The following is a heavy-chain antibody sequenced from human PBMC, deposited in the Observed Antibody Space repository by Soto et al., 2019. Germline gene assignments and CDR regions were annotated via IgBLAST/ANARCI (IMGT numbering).Heavy chain of an antibody. CDR3: TKGSEVARQELDY. D-gene: IGHD3-3*01. CDR2: ISADGSDK. J-gene: IGHJ4*02. Sequence: QVLLVESGGGVVQPGRSLRLSCAASGFTFSNFGMHWGRQAPGKGLEWVAAISADGSDKYFSDSVKGRFTISRDNSKNTLFLQMNSLRVEDTAVYYCTKGSEVARQELDYWGQGTLVTVSS. V-gene: IGHV3-30*18. CDR1: GFTFSNFG.